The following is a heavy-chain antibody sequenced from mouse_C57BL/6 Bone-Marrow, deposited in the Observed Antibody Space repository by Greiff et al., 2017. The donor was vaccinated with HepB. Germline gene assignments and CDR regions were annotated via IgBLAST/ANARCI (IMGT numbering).Heavy chain of an antibody. Sequence: VQLQQSGAELVRPGASVKLSCTVSGFNIKDDYMHWVKQRPEQGLEWIGCIDPENGDTEYASKFKGKATITADTSSNTAYLQLSSLTSEDTAVYYCATPYDGSSSWFAYWGQGTLVTVSA. J-gene: IGHJ3*01. CDR3: ATPYDGSSSWFAY. V-gene: IGHV14-4*01. CDR1: GFNIKDDY. CDR2: IDPENGDT. D-gene: IGHD1-1*01.